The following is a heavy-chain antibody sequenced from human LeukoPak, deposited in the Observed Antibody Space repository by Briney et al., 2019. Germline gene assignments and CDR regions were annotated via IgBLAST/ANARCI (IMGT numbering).Heavy chain of an antibody. V-gene: IGHV7-4-1*02. CDR3: ARDLTGEQWLPYGMDV. CDR2: INTNTGKP. Sequence: GASVKVSCKASGYNFFNYAINWVRQAPGQGLEWMGWINTNTGKPTYAQGFTGQFVFSLDVAVTTAFLQINSTEAEDTAIYFCARDLTGEQWLPYGMDVWGRGTTVTVSS. CDR1: GYNFFNYA. D-gene: IGHD6-19*01. J-gene: IGHJ6*02.